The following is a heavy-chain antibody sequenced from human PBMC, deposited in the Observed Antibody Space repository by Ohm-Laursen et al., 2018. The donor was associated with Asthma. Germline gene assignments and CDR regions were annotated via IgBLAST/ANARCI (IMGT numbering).Heavy chain of an antibody. Sequence: TLSLTCAVSGASITNYYWSWFRQPPGKELEWIGYIYYTGSTTYNPSLKSRVAMSIDTSKNQFSLKLSSVIAADTAVYYCAREGCSSSTCESRLNWFDPWGQGTLVTVSS. J-gene: IGHJ5*02. CDR1: GASITNYY. V-gene: IGHV4-59*01. CDR2: IYYTGST. CDR3: AREGCSSSTCESRLNWFDP. D-gene: IGHD2-2*01.